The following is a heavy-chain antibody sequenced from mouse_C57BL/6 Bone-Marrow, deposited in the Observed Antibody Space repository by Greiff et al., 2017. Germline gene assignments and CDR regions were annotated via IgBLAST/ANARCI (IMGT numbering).Heavy chain of an antibody. D-gene: IGHD2-3*01. CDR1: GYAFSSYW. J-gene: IGHJ3*01. V-gene: IGHV1-80*01. CDR2: IYPGDGDT. Sequence: VHLVESGAELVKPGASVKISCKASGYAFSSYWMNWVKQRPGKGLEWIGQIYPGDGDTNYNGKFKGKATLTADKSSSTAYMQLSSLTSEDSAVYFCARGGWFPFAYWGQGTLVTVSA. CDR3: ARGGWFPFAY.